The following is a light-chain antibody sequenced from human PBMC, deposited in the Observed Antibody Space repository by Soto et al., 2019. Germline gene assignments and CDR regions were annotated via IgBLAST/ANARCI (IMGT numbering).Light chain of an antibody. Sequence: QSVLTQPRSGAGSPGQSVTISCTGTSSDVGGYNYVSWYQQHPGKAPKLMISDVSKRPSGVPDRFSGSKAGNTASLTISGLQAEDEADYSFCSYAGSSTVVFGGGTTVTV. CDR1: SSDVGGYNY. J-gene: IGLJ2*01. CDR2: DVS. V-gene: IGLV2-11*01. CDR3: CSYAGSSTVV.